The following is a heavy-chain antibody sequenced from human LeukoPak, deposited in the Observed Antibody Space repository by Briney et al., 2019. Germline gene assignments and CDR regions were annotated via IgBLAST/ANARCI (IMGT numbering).Heavy chain of an antibody. Sequence: GGSLRLSCAASGFTFSSYWMNWARQAPGKGLEWVASINHNGNVNHYVDSVKGRFTISRDNAKNSLYLQMSNLRGEDTAVYFCARGGGLDVWGQGATVTVSS. D-gene: IGHD3-16*01. V-gene: IGHV3-7*03. CDR2: INHNGNVN. J-gene: IGHJ6*02. CDR1: GFTFSSYW. CDR3: ARGGGLDV.